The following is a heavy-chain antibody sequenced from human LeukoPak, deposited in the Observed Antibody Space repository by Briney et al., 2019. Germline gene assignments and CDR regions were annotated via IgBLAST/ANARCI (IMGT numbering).Heavy chain of an antibody. CDR2: INHSGST. V-gene: IGHV4-39*07. CDR1: GGPISSSSYY. CDR3: ARGRREGSGWLGWFDP. Sequence: SETLSLTCTVSGGPISSSSYYWGWIRQPPGKGLEWIGEINHSGSTNYNPSLKSRVTISVDTSKNQFSLRLTSVTAADTAVYYCARGRREGSGWLGWFDPWGQGTLVTVSS. D-gene: IGHD6-19*01. J-gene: IGHJ5*02.